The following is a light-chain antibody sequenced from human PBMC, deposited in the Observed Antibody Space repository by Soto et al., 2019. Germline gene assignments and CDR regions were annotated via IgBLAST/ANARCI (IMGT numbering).Light chain of an antibody. V-gene: IGKV3-20*01. CDR1: QSVSSIY. J-gene: IGKJ4*01. Sequence: IVLTQSTGTLSLSPGERATLSCRASQSVSSIYLAWYQQKPGQAPRLLIYGASTRATGIPDRFSGSGSATDFTLTISRLEPEDFAVYYCQQYGTSPPLTFGGGTKVAIK. CDR2: GAS. CDR3: QQYGTSPPLT.